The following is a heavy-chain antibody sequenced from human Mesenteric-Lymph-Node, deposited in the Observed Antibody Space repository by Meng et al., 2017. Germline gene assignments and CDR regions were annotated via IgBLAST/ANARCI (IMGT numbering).Heavy chain of an antibody. CDR2: MGLGHSHG. J-gene: IGHJ5*02. Sequence: EAQLWGFVGGVVKPWGSLRLSCVGSRSIFDSYDMTWIRQAPGKGPEWVASMGLGHSHGSYADSVIGRFTVSRDNAKTSFFLQMNSLRAEDTAIYYCASDPNWSTTWGQGTLVTVSS. V-gene: IGHV3-21*02. CDR3: ASDPNWSTT. CDR1: RSIFDSYD.